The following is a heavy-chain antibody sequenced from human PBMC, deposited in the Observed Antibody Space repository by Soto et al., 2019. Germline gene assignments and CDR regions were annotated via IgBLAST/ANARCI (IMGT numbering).Heavy chain of an antibody. J-gene: IGHJ5*02. Sequence: ASVKVSCKASGGTLSSHAISWVRQAPGQRLGWMGGIIPIFGTANYAQKFQGRVTITADESTSTAYMELSSLRSEDTAVYYCARAKQWLTQNWFDPWGQRTLVTVSS. CDR1: GGTLSSHA. D-gene: IGHD6-19*01. V-gene: IGHV1-69*13. CDR3: ARAKQWLTQNWFDP. CDR2: IIPIFGTA.